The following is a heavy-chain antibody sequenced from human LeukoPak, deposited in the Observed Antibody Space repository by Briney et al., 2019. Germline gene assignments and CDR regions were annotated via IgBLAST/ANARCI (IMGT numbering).Heavy chain of an antibody. J-gene: IGHJ5*02. V-gene: IGHV3-30*02. CDR2: IRYDGSNK. CDR1: GFTFSSYV. CDR3: AKEAYCGGDCYGNWFDP. D-gene: IGHD2-21*02. Sequence: GGSLRLSCAASGFTFSSYVMHWVRQAPGKGLEWVAFIRYDGSNKYYADSVKGRFTISRDNSKNTLYLQMNSLRAEDTAVYYCAKEAYCGGDCYGNWFDPWGQGTLVTVSS.